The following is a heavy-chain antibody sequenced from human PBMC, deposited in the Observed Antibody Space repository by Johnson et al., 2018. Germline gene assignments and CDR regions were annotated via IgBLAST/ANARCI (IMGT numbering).Heavy chain of an antibody. J-gene: IGHJ3*02. D-gene: IGHD3-3*01. V-gene: IGHV4-59*01. Sequence: QVQLQESGPGLVKXSETLSLTCTVSGGSINNYYWSWIRQPPGKGLEWLGYIYYSGSTNYNPSLKRRVTLSVETSKNQFSRKLSSVTAADTAVYYCTRWTLRPVDAFDIWVQGTMVTVSS. CDR3: TRWTLRPVDAFDI. CDR2: IYYSGST. CDR1: GGSINNYY.